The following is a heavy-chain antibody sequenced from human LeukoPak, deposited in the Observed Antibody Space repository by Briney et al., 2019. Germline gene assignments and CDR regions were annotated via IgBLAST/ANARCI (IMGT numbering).Heavy chain of an antibody. J-gene: IGHJ4*02. CDR1: GFTFSSYA. Sequence: GGSLRLSCAASGFTFSSYAMSWVRQDPGKGLEWISAISDSGGSTYYGASVKGRFTTSRDNSKNTLNLQMNSLRAEDTAVYYCATSKYSGSYWGQGTLVTVSS. CDR2: ISDSGGST. D-gene: IGHD1-26*01. CDR3: ATSKYSGSY. V-gene: IGHV3-23*01.